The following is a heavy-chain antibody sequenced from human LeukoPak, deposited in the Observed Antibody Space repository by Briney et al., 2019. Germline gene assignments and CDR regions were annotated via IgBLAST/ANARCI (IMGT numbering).Heavy chain of an antibody. D-gene: IGHD3-10*01. J-gene: IGHJ5*02. V-gene: IGHV4-30-2*01. CDR1: GGSISSGGYS. CDR3: ARGIIDYYGSGSKPNWFDP. Sequence: SETLSLTCAVSGGSISSGGYSWRWIRQPPGTGLEWIGYIYHSGSTYYNPSLKSRVTISVDRSKNQFSLKLGSVTAADTAVYYCARGIIDYYGSGSKPNWFDPWGQGTLVTVSS. CDR2: IYHSGST.